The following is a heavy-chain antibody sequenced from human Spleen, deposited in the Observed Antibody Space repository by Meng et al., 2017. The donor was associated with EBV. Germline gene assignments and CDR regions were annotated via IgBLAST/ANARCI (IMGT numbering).Heavy chain of an antibody. J-gene: IGHJ4*02. CDR3: ARGCSSTNCNSDFDY. V-gene: IGHV4-34*01. D-gene: IGHD2-2*01. Sequence: VHLQQWGAGLLRPSETLSLTCAVYGESFSDNYWSWIRQSPGKGLEWIGESDHTGGTNYNPSLMSRVTISVDTSKNQFSLNLNSVTAADTAVYYCARGCSSTNCNSDFDYWGQGTLVTVSS. CDR2: SDHTGGT. CDR1: GESFSDNY.